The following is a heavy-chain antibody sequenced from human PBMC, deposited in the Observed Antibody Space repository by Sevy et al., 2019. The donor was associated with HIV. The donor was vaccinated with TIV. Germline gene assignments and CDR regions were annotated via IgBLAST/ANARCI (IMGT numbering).Heavy chain of an antibody. CDR2: IDTSGGT. D-gene: IGHD3-3*01. CDR3: ARYNFWSGHYDYFDY. CDR1: GGSISSHY. Sequence: SETLSLTCSVSGGSISSHYRSWIRQPAGEGLEWIGRIDTSGGTNYNPSLKTRVTMSIDTSKNQFSLRLRSVTAADTAVYYCARYNFWSGHYDYFDYWGPGALVTVSS. V-gene: IGHV4-4*07. J-gene: IGHJ4*02.